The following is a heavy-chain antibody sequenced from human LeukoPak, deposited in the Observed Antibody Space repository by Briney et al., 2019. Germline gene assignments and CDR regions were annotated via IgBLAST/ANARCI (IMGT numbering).Heavy chain of an antibody. Sequence: GGSLRLSCAASGFTFSCYWMHWVRQAPGKGLVWVSRINSDGSSTSYADSVKGRFTISRDNAKNTLYLQMNSLRAEDTAVYYCARARYGGNYYFDYWGQGTLVTVSS. CDR1: GFTFSCYW. V-gene: IGHV3-74*01. CDR2: INSDGSST. CDR3: ARARYGGNYYFDY. D-gene: IGHD4-23*01. J-gene: IGHJ4*02.